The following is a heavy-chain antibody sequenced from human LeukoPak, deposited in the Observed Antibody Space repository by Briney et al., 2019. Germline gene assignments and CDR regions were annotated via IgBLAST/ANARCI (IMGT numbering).Heavy chain of an antibody. CDR1: GYTFTSYA. D-gene: IGHD6-19*01. CDR3: ARCPRIAVAGAFDI. J-gene: IGHJ3*02. Sequence: ASVKVSCKASGYTFTSYAMHWVRQAPGQRIEWMGWINAGDGNTKYSQKFQGRVTITRDTSASTAYMELSSLRSEDTAVYYCARCPRIAVAGAFDIWGQGTMVTVSS. V-gene: IGHV1-3*01. CDR2: INAGDGNT.